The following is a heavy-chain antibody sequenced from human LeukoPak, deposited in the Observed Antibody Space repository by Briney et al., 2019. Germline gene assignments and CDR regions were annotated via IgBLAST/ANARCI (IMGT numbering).Heavy chain of an antibody. D-gene: IGHD3-16*02. CDR3: ASLGYWLSLEY. J-gene: IGHJ4*02. CDR1: GGSISSYY. CDR2: IYTSGST. Sequence: TSETLSLTCTVSGGSISSYYWSWIRQPAGKGLEWIGRIYTSGSTNYNPSLKSRVTMSVDTSKNQFSLKLSSVTAADTAVYYCASLGYWLSLEYWGQGTLVTVSS. V-gene: IGHV4-4*07.